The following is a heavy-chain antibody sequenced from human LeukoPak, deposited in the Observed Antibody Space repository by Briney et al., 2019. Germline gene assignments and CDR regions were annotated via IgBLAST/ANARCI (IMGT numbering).Heavy chain of an antibody. CDR2: IKQDGSEK. D-gene: IGHD1-26*01. J-gene: IGHJ6*03. V-gene: IGHV3-7*01. CDR1: GFTFSSYW. Sequence: GGSLRLSCAASGFTFSSYWMSWVRQAPGKGLEWVANIKQDGSEKYYVDSVKGRFTISRDNAKNSLYLQMNSLRAEDTAVYYCARDSGSYYYYYYCMDVWGKGTTVTISS. CDR3: ARDSGSYYYYYYCMDV.